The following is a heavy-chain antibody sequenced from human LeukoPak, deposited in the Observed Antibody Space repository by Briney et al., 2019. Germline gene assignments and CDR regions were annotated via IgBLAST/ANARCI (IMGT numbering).Heavy chain of an antibody. D-gene: IGHD6-6*01. J-gene: IGHJ6*03. Sequence: SETLSLTCTVSGGSISSGSYYWSWIRQPAGKGLEWIGRIYTSGGTNYNPSLKSRVTISVDTSKNQFSLKLSSVTAADTAVYYCASSSIYYYMDVWGKGTTVTVSS. CDR3: ASSSIYYYMDV. CDR2: IYTSGGT. CDR1: GGSISSGSYY. V-gene: IGHV4-61*02.